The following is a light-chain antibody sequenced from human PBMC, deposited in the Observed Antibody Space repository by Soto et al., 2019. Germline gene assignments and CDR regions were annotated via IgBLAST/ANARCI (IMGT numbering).Light chain of an antibody. CDR1: QSVSRY. CDR2: HAT. CDR3: LAGT. Sequence: EIVLTQSPATLSLSPGEIATLSCRASQSVSRYLSWYQQKPGQAPRKQQKPGQAPRLIIYHATNRATAIPARFSGSGSGTDFALTLSSLEPEDFAVYYCLAGTFGQGTRLEIK. J-gene: IGKJ5*01. V-gene: IGKV3-11*01.